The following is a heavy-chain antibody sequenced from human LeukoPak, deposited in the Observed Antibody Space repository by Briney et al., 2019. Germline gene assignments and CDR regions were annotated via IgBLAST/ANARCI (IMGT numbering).Heavy chain of an antibody. Sequence: ASVKVSCKASGGTFSSYAISWVRQAPGQGLEWMGRIIPILGIANYAQKFQGRVTITADKSTGTAYMELSSLRSEGTAVYYCARGPDYGGKTPQGLYYYYYYMDVWGKGTTVTVSS. D-gene: IGHD4-23*01. CDR1: GGTFSSYA. J-gene: IGHJ6*03. CDR3: ARGPDYGGKTPQGLYYYYYYMDV. CDR2: IIPILGIA. V-gene: IGHV1-69*04.